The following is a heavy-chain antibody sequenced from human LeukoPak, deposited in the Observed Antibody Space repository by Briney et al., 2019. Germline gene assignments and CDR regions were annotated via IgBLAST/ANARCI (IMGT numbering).Heavy chain of an antibody. D-gene: IGHD1-1*01. V-gene: IGHV3-30*01. CDR2: ISYDATNK. CDR3: VRDLLTTDQDF. CDR1: GFSFDGFA. Sequence: PGSSLRLSCVASGFSFDGFAMYWVRQAPGKGLEWVALISYDATNKYYADSVRGRFTISRDNSKNTLFLQMNSLRPEDTAVYYCVRDLLTTDQDFWGQGTLVTVSS. J-gene: IGHJ4*02.